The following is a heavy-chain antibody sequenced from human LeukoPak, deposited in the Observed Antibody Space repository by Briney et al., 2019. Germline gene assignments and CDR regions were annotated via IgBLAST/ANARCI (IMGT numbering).Heavy chain of an antibody. V-gene: IGHV1-69*05. CDR2: IIPIFGTA. Sequence: GSSVKVSCKASGGTFSSYAISWVRQAPGQGLEWMGGIIPIFGTANYAQKFQGRVTITTDESTSTAYMELSSLRFEDTAVYYCARDALGMHYFDYWGQGTLVTVSS. CDR3: ARDALGMHYFDY. D-gene: IGHD7-27*01. J-gene: IGHJ4*02. CDR1: GGTFSSYA.